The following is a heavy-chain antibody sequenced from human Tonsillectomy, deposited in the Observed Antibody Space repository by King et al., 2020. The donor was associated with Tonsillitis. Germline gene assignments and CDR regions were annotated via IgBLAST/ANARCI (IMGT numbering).Heavy chain of an antibody. CDR1: GFTFSSYG. CDR3: ARDRGSSWIFDY. D-gene: IGHD6-13*01. J-gene: IGHJ4*01. Sequence: VQLVESGGGVVQPGRSLRLSCAASGFTFSSYGMHWVRQAPGKGLEWVAVIWYDGSNKYYADSVKGRFTISRDNSKNTLYLQMNSLRAEDTAVYYCARDRGSSWIFDYWGHGTLVTVSS. V-gene: IGHV3-33*08. CDR2: IWYDGSNK.